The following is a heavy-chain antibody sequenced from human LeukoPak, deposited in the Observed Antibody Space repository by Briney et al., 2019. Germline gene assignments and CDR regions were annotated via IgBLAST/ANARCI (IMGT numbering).Heavy chain of an antibody. V-gene: IGHV3-23*01. J-gene: IGHJ4*02. CDR1: GFTFDDYT. Sequence: GGSLRLSCAASGFTFDDYTMHWVRQAPGKGLEWVSAINGSGGSTYYADSVKGRFTISRDNSKNTLYLQMNSLRAEDTAVYYCAKGYSSSWYSRFDYWGQGTLVTVSS. D-gene: IGHD6-13*01. CDR3: AKGYSSSWYSRFDY. CDR2: INGSGGST.